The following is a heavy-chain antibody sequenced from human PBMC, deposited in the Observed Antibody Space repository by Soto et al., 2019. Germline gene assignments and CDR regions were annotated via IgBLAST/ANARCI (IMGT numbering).Heavy chain of an antibody. CDR3: ARVVGGGMIVGYQDAFDI. CDR2: ISYDGSNK. V-gene: IGHV3-30-3*01. CDR1: GFTFSSYA. J-gene: IGHJ3*02. Sequence: QVQLVESGGGVVQPGRSLRLSCAASGFTFSSYAMHWVRQAPGKGLEWVAVISYDGSNKYYADSVKGRFTISRDNSKNTLYLQMNSLRAEDTAVYYCARVVGGGMIVGYQDAFDIWGQGTMVTVSS. D-gene: IGHD3-22*01.